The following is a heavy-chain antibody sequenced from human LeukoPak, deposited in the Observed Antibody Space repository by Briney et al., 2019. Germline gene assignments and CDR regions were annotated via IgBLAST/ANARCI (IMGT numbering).Heavy chain of an antibody. J-gene: IGHJ4*02. V-gene: IGHV4-59*08. Sequence: PSETLSLTCTVSGGSISSYYWSWIRQPPGKGLEWIGYIYYSGSTNYNPSLKSRVTISVDTSKNQFSLKLSSVTAADTAVYYCARLGPEVYGGNREFDYWGQGTLVTVSS. CDR3: ARLGPEVYGGNREFDY. CDR2: IYYSGST. CDR1: GGSISSYY. D-gene: IGHD4-23*01.